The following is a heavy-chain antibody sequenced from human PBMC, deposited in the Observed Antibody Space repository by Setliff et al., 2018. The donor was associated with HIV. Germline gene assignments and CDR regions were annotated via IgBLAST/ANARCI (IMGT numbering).Heavy chain of an antibody. V-gene: IGHV4-4*07. CDR1: GGSMSTYY. J-gene: IGHJ3*02. Sequence: PSETLSFTCSVSGGSMSTYYWSWIRQPAGKGLEWIGRIYSSGSTIYNPSLRSRVTMSVDTSKSQLSLKLTSVTAADTAVYYCARVFPPIRGAPFGTPPGAFDIWGQGTMVTVSS. CDR3: ARVFPPIRGAPFGTPPGAFDI. D-gene: IGHD2-15*01. CDR2: IYSSGST.